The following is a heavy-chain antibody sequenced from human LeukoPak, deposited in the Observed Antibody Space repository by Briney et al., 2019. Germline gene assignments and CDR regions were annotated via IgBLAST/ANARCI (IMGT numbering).Heavy chain of an antibody. J-gene: IGHJ4*02. Sequence: GGSLRLSCEASGFTFNTYPIHWVRQAPGKGLEWVTVISSDSKNEYYADSVKGRFTISRDNSKNTLYLQMNSLRPEDTAVYYCARGGSGWYFDNWGQGTLVTVSS. CDR1: GFTFNTYP. CDR3: ARGGSGWYFDN. CDR2: ISSDSKNE. V-gene: IGHV3-30*04. D-gene: IGHD6-19*01.